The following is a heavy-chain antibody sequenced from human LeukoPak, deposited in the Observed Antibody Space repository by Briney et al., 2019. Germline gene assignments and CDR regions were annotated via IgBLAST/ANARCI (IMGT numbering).Heavy chain of an antibody. CDR1: GYTFTSYY. V-gene: IGHV1-46*01. CDR2: INPSGGST. D-gene: IGHD2-2*02. Sequence: GASVKVSCKASGYTFTSYYMHWVRQAPGQGLEWMGIINPSGGSTSYAQKFQGRVTMTRDMSTSTVYMELSSLRSEDTAVYYCARYCSSTSCYTRSAFDIWGPGTMVTVSS. J-gene: IGHJ3*02. CDR3: ARYCSSTSCYTRSAFDI.